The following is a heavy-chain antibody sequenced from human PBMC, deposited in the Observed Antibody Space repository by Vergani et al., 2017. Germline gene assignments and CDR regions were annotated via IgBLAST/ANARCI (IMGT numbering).Heavy chain of an antibody. CDR2: IYNSGNG. J-gene: IGHJ2*01. Sequence: QMQLQESGPGLVKASETLSLTCTVPGDSIISRSYYWGWIRQPPGKGLEWIGSIYNSGNGDSSSSPKSRVTISADTSKNQFSLRLTSMTAADTAVYYCASGKYYSDSTSHFRGRYFDVWGRGTLVTVPS. D-gene: IGHD3-16*01. CDR1: GDSIISRSYY. V-gene: IGHV4-39*01. CDR3: ASGKYYSDSTSHFRGRYFDV.